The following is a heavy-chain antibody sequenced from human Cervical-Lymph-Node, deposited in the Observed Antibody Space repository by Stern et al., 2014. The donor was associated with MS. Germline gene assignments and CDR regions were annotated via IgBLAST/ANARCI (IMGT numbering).Heavy chain of an antibody. D-gene: IGHD6-13*01. CDR3: ARRIAAAAPDY. CDR2: IYYSGST. J-gene: IGHJ4*02. Sequence: QLQLQESGPGLVKPSETLSLTCTVSGGSISSSSYYWGWIRQPPGKGLEWIGSIYYSGSTYYNPSLKSRVTISVDKSKNQFSLRRSSVTAADTAVYYCARRIAAAAPDYWGQGTLVTVSS. V-gene: IGHV4-39*01. CDR1: GGSISSSSYY.